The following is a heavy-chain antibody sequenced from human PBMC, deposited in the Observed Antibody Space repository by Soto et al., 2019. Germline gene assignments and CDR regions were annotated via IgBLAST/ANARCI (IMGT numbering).Heavy chain of an antibody. CDR3: ARDVSAGRIYGRDV. Sequence: PWGSLRLSCAASGFTFSSYWMSWVRQAPGKGLEWVTNIREDGSEKYYVDSVRGRFTISRDNAKNSLYLQMTTLRHEDTAVYYCARDVSAGRIYGRDVWRRETT. J-gene: IGHJ6*02. CDR2: IREDGSEK. D-gene: IGHD2-8*01. V-gene: IGHV3-7*03. CDR1: GFTFSSYW.